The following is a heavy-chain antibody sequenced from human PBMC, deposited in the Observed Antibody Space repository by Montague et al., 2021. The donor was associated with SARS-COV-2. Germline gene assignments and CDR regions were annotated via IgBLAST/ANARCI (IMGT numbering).Heavy chain of an antibody. V-gene: IGHV4-34*01. CDR3: ARGQPPRITFGGIISYGLDV. CDR1: GGSFSGYY. D-gene: IGHD3-16*02. J-gene: IGHJ6*02. Sequence: SETLSLTCALYGGSFSGYYWTWIRQPPGKGLEWIGEINHRGSTNXNPSLKSRVTISVDTSNNQFSLKLRSVTAADTAVYYCARGQPPRITFGGIISYGLDVWGQGTTVTVSS. CDR2: INHRGST.